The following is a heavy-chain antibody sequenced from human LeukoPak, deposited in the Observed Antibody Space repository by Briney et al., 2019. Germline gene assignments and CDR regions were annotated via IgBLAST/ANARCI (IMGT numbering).Heavy chain of an antibody. CDR2: INHSGST. D-gene: IGHD3-10*01. J-gene: IGHJ4*02. Sequence: SETLSLTCAVYGGSFSGYYWSWIRQPPGKGLEWIGEINHSGSTNYNPSLKSRVIISVDTSKNHFSLKLTSVTAADTAVYYCAANSPDYNTLGSSYKVWGQGTLVTVSS. CDR1: GGSFSGYY. V-gene: IGHV4-34*01. CDR3: AANSPDYNTLGSSYKV.